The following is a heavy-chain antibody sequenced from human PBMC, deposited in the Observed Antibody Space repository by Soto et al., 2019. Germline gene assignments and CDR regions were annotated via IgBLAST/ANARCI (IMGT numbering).Heavy chain of an antibody. V-gene: IGHV1-18*01. Sequence: QVQLVQSGAEVKKPGASVKVSCKASGYTFTSYGISWVRQAPGQGLEWMGWISTYNGNTNYAQKVQGRVTMTTDASTSTAYMELSSLGFNDNSVYFCASEVVDDSRGCYDYSYFDLWGRGTLVTVSS. CDR3: ASEVVDDSRGCYDYSYFDL. D-gene: IGHD6-19*01. J-gene: IGHJ2*01. CDR1: GYTFTSYG. CDR2: ISTYNGNT.